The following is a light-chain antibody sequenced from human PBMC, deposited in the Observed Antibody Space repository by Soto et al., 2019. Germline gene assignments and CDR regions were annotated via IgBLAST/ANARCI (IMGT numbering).Light chain of an antibody. CDR2: AAS. CDR1: QSVSSSY. J-gene: IGKJ1*01. Sequence: IVLTQSPGTLSLSPWERASLSCRASQSVSSSYLAWYQQKPGQAPRLLIYAASSRATGIPVRFTGSGSGTDFTLTISRLQPEDFAVYYCQHHGGSPQTFGQGTKVDIK. V-gene: IGKV3-20*01. CDR3: QHHGGSPQT.